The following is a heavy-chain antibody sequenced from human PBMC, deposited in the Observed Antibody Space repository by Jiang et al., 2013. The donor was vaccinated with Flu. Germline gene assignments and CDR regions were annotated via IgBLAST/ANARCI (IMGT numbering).Heavy chain of an antibody. V-gene: IGHV4-38-2*01. CDR1: GYSISSGYY. D-gene: IGHD3-10*01. J-gene: IGHJ5*02. CDR3: ASTGSLGSGRGENWFDP. CDR2: IYHSGST. Sequence: LLKPSETLSLTCAVSGYSISSGYYWGWIRQPPGKGLEWIGSIYHSGSTYYNPSLKSRVTISVDTSKNQFSLKLSSVTAADTAVYYCASTGSLGSGRGENWFDPWGQGTLVTVSS.